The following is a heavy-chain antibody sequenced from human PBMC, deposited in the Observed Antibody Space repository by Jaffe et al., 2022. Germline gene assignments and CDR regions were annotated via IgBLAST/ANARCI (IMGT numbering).Heavy chain of an antibody. CDR2: IRYDGSNK. D-gene: IGHD6-19*01. CDR3: AKGPGSSGWYGGDY. Sequence: QVQLVESGGGVVQPGGSLRLSCAASGFTFSSYGMHWVRQAPGKGLEWVAFIRYDGSNKYYADSVKGRFTISRDNSKNTLYLQMNSLRAEDTAVYYCAKGPGSSGWYGGDYWGQGTLVTVSS. V-gene: IGHV3-30*02. J-gene: IGHJ4*02. CDR1: GFTFSSYG.